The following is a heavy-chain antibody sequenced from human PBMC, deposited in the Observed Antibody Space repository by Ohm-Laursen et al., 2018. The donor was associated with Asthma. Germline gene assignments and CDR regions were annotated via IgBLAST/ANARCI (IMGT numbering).Heavy chain of an antibody. J-gene: IGHJ6*02. V-gene: IGHV3-30-3*01. CDR1: GFAFSSYA. CDR3: ARGEVPVYYYGLDD. D-gene: IGHD4-11*01. CDR2: ISYDGSNK. Sequence: SLRLSCSASGFAFSSYAMHWVRQAPGKGLEWVAVISYDGSNKYYADSVKGRFTISRDNSKTTLHLQMNSLRAEDTAVYYCARGEVPVYYYGLDDWGQGTTVTVSS.